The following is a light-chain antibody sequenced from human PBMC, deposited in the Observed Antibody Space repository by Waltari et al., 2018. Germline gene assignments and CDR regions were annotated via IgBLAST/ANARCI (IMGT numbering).Light chain of an antibody. J-gene: IGLJ3*02. Sequence: QSVLTQSPSASGTPGQRVTMSCSGSSSNIGGKTVSWYQHLPGTAPKLLIYSNDERPSGVPDRFSGSKSGTSASLAISGLQSEDEADYYCASWDDSLSGHWVFGGGTKLTVL. CDR1: SSNIGGKT. V-gene: IGLV1-44*01. CDR3: ASWDDSLSGHWV. CDR2: SND.